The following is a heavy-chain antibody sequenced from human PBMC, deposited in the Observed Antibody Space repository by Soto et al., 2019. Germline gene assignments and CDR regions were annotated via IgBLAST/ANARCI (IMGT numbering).Heavy chain of an antibody. J-gene: IGHJ6*03. Sequence: GGSLRLSCAASGFTFSSYGMHRVRQAPGKGLEWVAVIWYDGSNKYYADSVKGRFTISRDNSKNTLYLQMNSLRAEDTAVYYCATCLVAVAAGNYMDVWGKGTTVTVSS. CDR2: IWYDGSNK. V-gene: IGHV3-33*01. CDR1: GFTFSSYG. CDR3: ATCLVAVAAGNYMDV. D-gene: IGHD6-19*01.